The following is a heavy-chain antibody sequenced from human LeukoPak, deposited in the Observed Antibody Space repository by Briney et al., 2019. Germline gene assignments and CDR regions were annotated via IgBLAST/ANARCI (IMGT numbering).Heavy chain of an antibody. V-gene: IGHV3-7*01. Sequence: GGSLRLSCAASGFTFSGFSMSGVRQSPTKGLEWVANIKQDGSERYYVDSVKGRFTISRDNAKNSLSLQMNNLRVEDTAVYYCARAGSHWHYVYWGQGTVVTVSS. CDR2: IKQDGSER. D-gene: IGHD3-10*01. CDR1: GFTFSGFS. J-gene: IGHJ4*02. CDR3: ARAGSHWHYVY.